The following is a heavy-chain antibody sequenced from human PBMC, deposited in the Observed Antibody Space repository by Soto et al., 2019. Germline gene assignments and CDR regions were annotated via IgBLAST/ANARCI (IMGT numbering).Heavy chain of an antibody. CDR2: IYPGDSDT. CDR1: GYSFTTYW. V-gene: IGHV5-51*01. J-gene: IGHJ4*02. CDR3: ARREGGRLDY. Sequence: PGESLKISCKGSGYSFTTYWIGWVRQMPGKGLEWVGIIYPGDSDTRYSPSFQGQVTISVDKSISAAYLQWSSLKASDSAIYYCARREGGRLDYWGQGTMVTVSS.